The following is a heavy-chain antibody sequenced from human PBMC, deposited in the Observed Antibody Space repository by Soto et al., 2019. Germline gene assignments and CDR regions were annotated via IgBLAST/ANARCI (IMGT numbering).Heavy chain of an antibody. CDR2: ISGSGGTT. Sequence: QPGGSLRLSCAASGFTFSIYSMNWVRQAPGKGLEWLSAISGSGGTTYYADPVKGRFTMSRDNSKNTLYLQMNSLRAEDTAVYYCAKGTSNFDFWGQGTLVTVSS. J-gene: IGHJ4*02. D-gene: IGHD2-2*01. CDR1: GFTFSIYS. CDR3: AKGTSNFDF. V-gene: IGHV3-23*01.